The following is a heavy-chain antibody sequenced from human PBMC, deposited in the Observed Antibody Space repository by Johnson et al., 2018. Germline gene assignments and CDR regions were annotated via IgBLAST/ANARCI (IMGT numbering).Heavy chain of an antibody. V-gene: IGHV4-59*01. CDR3: ARGNDYYDSFDI. J-gene: IGHJ3*02. CDR2: LSYSGNT. Sequence: QVQLQESGPGLVKPSETLSLTCAVSGGSISGYYWSWIRQSPGKGLEWIASLSYSGNTYFHPSLRSLATVSVDTSKNNSSLKVSSVTATDTAIYYCARGNDYYDSFDIWGQGTMVTVSS. D-gene: IGHD1-1*01. CDR1: GGSISGYY.